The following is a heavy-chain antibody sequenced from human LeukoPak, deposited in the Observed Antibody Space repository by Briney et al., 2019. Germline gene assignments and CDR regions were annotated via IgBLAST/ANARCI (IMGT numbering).Heavy chain of an antibody. CDR2: IRSKAYGGTT. CDR3: TRDPVDIVVVPAAKSIYYYYYMDV. D-gene: IGHD2-2*01. J-gene: IGHJ6*03. Sequence: QPGRSLRLSCTASGFTFGDYAMSWVRQAPGKGLEWVGFIRSKAYGGTTEYAASVKGRFTISRDDSKSIAYLQMNSLKTEDTAVYYCTRDPVDIVVVPAAKSIYYYYYMDVWGNGTTVTVSS. V-gene: IGHV3-49*04. CDR1: GFTFGDYA.